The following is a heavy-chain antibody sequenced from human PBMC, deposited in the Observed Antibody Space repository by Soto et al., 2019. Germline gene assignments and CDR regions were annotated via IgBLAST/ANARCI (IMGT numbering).Heavy chain of an antibody. J-gene: IGHJ4*02. CDR3: ARLPTTVPGGEGY. CDR1: GGSFSGYY. CDR2: INHSGST. D-gene: IGHD4-17*01. V-gene: IGHV4-34*01. Sequence: SETLSLTCAVYGGSFSGYYWSWIRQPPGKGLEWIGEINHSGSTNYNPSLKSRVTISVDTSKNQFSLKLSSVTAADTAVYYCARLPTTVPGGEGYWGQGTLVTVSS.